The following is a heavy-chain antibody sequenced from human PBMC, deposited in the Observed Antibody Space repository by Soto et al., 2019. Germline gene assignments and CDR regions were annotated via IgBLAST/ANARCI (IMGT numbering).Heavy chain of an antibody. CDR3: ASQARRRSWYWDI. CDR1: GGSISSSSYY. Sequence: QLQLQESGPGLVKPSETLSLTCTVSGGSISSSSYYWGWIRQPPGKGLEWIGCIYYSGSTFYNPSLKWRVNISGDTSKTQFSLELSSVTAADAAVYYCASQARRRSWYWDIWGQGTTVTVSS. D-gene: IGHD6-13*01. V-gene: IGHV4-39*01. CDR2: IYYSGST. J-gene: IGHJ3*02.